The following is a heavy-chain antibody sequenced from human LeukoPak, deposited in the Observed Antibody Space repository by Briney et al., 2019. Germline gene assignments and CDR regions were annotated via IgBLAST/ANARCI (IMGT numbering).Heavy chain of an antibody. J-gene: IGHJ4*02. D-gene: IGHD3-22*01. CDR2: ISSSSSTI. CDR1: GFTFSSYA. CDR3: AREQAQYYYDSSGYYDDY. V-gene: IGHV3-48*02. Sequence: GGSLRLSCAASGFTFSSYAMSWVRQAPGKGLEWVSYISSSSSTIYYADSVKGRFTISRDNAKNSLYLQMNSLRDEDTAVYYCAREQAQYYYDSSGYYDDYWGQGTLVTVSS.